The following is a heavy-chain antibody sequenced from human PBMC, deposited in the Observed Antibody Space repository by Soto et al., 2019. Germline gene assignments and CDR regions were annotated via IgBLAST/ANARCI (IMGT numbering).Heavy chain of an antibody. CDR3: ASGGTIFGVVPFRWFDP. V-gene: IGHV1-8*01. J-gene: IGHJ5*02. Sequence: AAVEVSCKASGYTFINYDINWVRQATGQGLEWMGWMNPNSGNTGYAQKFQGRVTITADESTSTAYMELSSLRSEDTAVYYCASGGTIFGVVPFRWFDPWGQGTLVTVSS. CDR2: MNPNSGNT. D-gene: IGHD3-3*01. CDR1: GYTFINYD.